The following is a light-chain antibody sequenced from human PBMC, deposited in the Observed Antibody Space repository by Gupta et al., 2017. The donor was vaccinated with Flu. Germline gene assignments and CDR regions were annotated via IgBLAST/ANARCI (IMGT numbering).Light chain of an antibody. J-gene: IGLJ3*02. V-gene: IGLV1-51*01. Sequence: GSEYVSWYPHLPGAFPKLLISAHHKRPSALPDRFSASKSGASATLDLTRLQPAHEPDYYCGTCDSLHSGGLFGGGTHLPVL. CDR1: GSEY. CDR3: GTCDSLHSGGL. CDR2: AHH.